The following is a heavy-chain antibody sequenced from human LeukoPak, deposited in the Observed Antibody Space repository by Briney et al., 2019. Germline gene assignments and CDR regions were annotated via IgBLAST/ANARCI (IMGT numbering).Heavy chain of an antibody. V-gene: IGHV1-3*03. Sequence: ASVKVSCKASGYTFTSYAMHWVRQAPGQRLEWMGWISAGNGNTKYSQEFQGRVTITRDTSASTAYMELSSLRSEDMAVYYCARGGIRWFGELLPFTLDYWGQGTLVTVSS. CDR3: ARGGIRWFGELLPFTLDY. CDR2: ISAGNGNT. D-gene: IGHD3-10*01. J-gene: IGHJ4*02. CDR1: GYTFTSYA.